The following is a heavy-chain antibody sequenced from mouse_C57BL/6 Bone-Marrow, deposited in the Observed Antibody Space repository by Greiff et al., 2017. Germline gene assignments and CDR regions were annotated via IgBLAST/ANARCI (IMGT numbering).Heavy chain of an antibody. CDR1: GYTFTSST. D-gene: IGHD1-1*02. CDR3: AIRGKFDY. Sequence: QVQLQQSGAELARPGASVKMSCKASGYTFTSSTMHWVKQRPGQGLEWIGYINPSSGYTKYNQKFKDKATLTADKSSSTAYMQLSSLTSEDSAVYYGAIRGKFDYWGQGTSLTVAS. CDR2: INPSSGYT. V-gene: IGHV1-4*01. J-gene: IGHJ2*02.